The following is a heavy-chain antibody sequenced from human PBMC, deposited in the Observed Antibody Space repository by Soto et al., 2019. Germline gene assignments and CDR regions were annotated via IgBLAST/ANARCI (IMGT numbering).Heavy chain of an antibody. CDR1: GGTFSSYA. D-gene: IGHD3-10*01. CDR2: IIPIFGTA. CDR3: ARDIRGFGLGGNWFDP. Sequence: QVQLVQSGAEVKKPGSSVKVSCKASGGTFSSYAISWVRQAPGQGLEWMGGIIPIFGTANYAQKFQGRVTITADKPTSTACMELSSLRSEDTAVYYCARDIRGFGLGGNWFDPWGQGTLVTVSS. J-gene: IGHJ5*02. V-gene: IGHV1-69*06.